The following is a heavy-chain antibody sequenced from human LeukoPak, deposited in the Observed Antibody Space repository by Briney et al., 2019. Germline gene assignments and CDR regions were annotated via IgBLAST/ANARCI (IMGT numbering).Heavy chain of an antibody. V-gene: IGHV3-74*01. CDR3: TKDMGNNWVFDY. CDR2: INSDESTT. D-gene: IGHD1-20*01. CDR1: GFTFSRYW. J-gene: IGHJ4*02. Sequence: WGSLRLSCAASGFTFSRYWMHWVRQAPGEGLVWVSRINSDESTTTYADSVKGRFTISRDNAKNTLYLQMNSLGAEDTAVYYCTKDMGNNWVFDYWGQGTLVTVSS.